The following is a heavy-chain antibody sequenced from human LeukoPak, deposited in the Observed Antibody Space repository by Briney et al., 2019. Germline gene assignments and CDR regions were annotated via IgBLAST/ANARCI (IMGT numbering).Heavy chain of an antibody. Sequence: PGGSLRLSCAASGFTFDDYAMHWVRQAPGKGLEWVSGISWNSGSIGYADSVKGRFTISRDNAKNSLYLQMNSLRAEDTALYYCAKDLRADDAFDIWGQGTMVTVSS. CDR3: AKDLRADDAFDI. V-gene: IGHV3-9*01. CDR2: ISWNSGSI. J-gene: IGHJ3*02. CDR1: GFTFDDYA.